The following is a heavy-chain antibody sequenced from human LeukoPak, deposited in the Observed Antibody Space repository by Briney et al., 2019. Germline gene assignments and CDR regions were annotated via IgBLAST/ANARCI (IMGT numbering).Heavy chain of an antibody. CDR2: IWYDGSNK. CDR3: ARGGVVVTYYFDY. CDR1: GFTFSSYG. D-gene: IGHD3-22*01. Sequence: GRSLRLSCAASGFTFSSYGMHWVRQAPGKGLEWVAVIWYDGSNKYYADSVKGRFTISRDNSKNTLYLQMNSLRAEDTAVYYCARGGVVVTYYFDYWGQGTLVTVSS. J-gene: IGHJ4*02. V-gene: IGHV3-33*01.